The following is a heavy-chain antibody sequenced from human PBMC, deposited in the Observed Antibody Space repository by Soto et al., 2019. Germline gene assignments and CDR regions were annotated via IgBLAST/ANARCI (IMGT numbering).Heavy chain of an antibody. CDR2: INHSGST. CDR3: ARGRKGYRSSWYVD. Sequence: SETLSLTCAVYGGSFSGYCWSGIRQPPGKGLEWIGEINHSGSTNYNPSLKSRVTISVDTSKNQFSLKLTSVTAAHTAVYYCARGRKGYRSSWYVDWGQGTLVTVS. V-gene: IGHV4-34*01. D-gene: IGHD6-13*01. J-gene: IGHJ4*02. CDR1: GGSFSGYC.